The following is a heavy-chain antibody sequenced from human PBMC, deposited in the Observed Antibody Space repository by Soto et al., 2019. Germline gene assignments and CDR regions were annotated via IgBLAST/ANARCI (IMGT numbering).Heavy chain of an antibody. CDR2: ISKIGGGT. V-gene: IGHV3-23*01. Sequence: EVQLLESGGGLGQPGGSLRLSCAASGFTFSNYAMSWVRQAPGKGLEWVSSISKIGGGTSYDASVKARFTISRDNSRNTWYLLLPRLKAEDKAVHSGEKCSSLFYGWGQGTLVTFSS. CDR3: EKCSSLFYG. J-gene: IGHJ4*02. D-gene: IGHD6-13*01. CDR1: GFTFSNYA.